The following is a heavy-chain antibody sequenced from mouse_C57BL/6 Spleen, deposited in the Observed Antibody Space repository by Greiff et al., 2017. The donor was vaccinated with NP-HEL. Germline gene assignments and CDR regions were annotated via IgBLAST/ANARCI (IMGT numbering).Heavy chain of an antibody. J-gene: IGHJ1*03. CDR2: IDPSDSYT. CDR1: GYTFTSYW. CDR3: ARSGDYDWYFDV. D-gene: IGHD2-4*01. V-gene: IGHV1-69*01. Sequence: QVQLQQPGAELVMPGASVKLSCKASGYTFTSYWMHWVKQRPGQGLEWIGEIDPSDSYTNYNQKFKGKSTLTVDKSSSTAYMQLSSLTSEDSAVYYCARSGDYDWYFDVWGTGTTVTVSS.